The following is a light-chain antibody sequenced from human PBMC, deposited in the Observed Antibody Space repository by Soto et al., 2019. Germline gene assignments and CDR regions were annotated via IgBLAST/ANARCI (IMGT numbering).Light chain of an antibody. CDR3: LQHNGYLWT. CDR1: QDIGDG. CDR2: GAS. Sequence: DMQTTQSPSSLSASVGDRVTISCRASQDIGDGLGWYQQKPGKAPQRLIYGASNLQSGVPSRFSGSGSGTEFTLTISSLQPEDFATYYCLQHNGYLWTFGQGTKVDIK. V-gene: IGKV1-17*01. J-gene: IGKJ1*01.